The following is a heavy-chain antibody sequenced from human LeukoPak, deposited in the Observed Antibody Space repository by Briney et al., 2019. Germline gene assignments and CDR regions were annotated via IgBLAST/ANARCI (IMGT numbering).Heavy chain of an antibody. CDR1: GGSISSSSYY. CDR3: ARTPITMIVVVIYYFDY. Sequence: SETLSLTCTVSGGSISSSSYYWGWIRQPPGKGLEWIGSIYYSGSTYYNPSLKSRVTISVDTSKNQFSLKLSSVTAADTAVYYCARTPITMIVVVIYYFDYWGQGTLVTVSS. CDR2: IYYSGST. D-gene: IGHD3-22*01. J-gene: IGHJ4*02. V-gene: IGHV4-39*01.